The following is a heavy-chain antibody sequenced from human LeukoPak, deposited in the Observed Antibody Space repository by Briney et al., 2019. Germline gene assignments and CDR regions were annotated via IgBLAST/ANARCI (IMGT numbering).Heavy chain of an antibody. V-gene: IGHV3-11*01. CDR2: ISSSGSAI. J-gene: IGHJ6*03. CDR3: AEGVVPAAMPGGDYMDV. D-gene: IGHD2-2*01. Sequence: GGSLRLSCAASGFTFSDYYMSWIRQAPGKGLEWVSYISSSGSAIYYADSVKGRFTISRDNAKNSLYLQMNSLRAEDTAVYYCAEGVVPAAMPGGDYMDVWGKGTTVTISS. CDR1: GFTFSDYY.